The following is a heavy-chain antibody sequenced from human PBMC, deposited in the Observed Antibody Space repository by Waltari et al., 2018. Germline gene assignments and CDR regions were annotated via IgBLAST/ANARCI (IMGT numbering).Heavy chain of an antibody. J-gene: IGHJ4*02. D-gene: IGHD1-1*01. Sequence: QVQLQESGPGRVKPSETRSLTCTVSGGSIISYYWSGIRQSPGKGLEWIGYIYYSGSTNYNPSLKSRVTISVDTSKNQFSLKLSSVTAADTAVYYCARAPRYLFDYWGQGTLVTVSS. V-gene: IGHV4-59*01. CDR2: IYYSGST. CDR1: GGSIISYY. CDR3: ARAPRYLFDY.